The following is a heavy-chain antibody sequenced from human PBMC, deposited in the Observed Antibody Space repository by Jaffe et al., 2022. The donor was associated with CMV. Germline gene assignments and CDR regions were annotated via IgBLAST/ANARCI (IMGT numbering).Heavy chain of an antibody. J-gene: IGHJ4*02. Sequence: QVTLKESGPVLVKPTETLTLTCTVSGFSLTNPRMGVGWIRQPPGKALEWLAHIFSNDEKTYSASLESRLTISKDTSNSQVVLTMTNMDPVDTATYYCARILRTTMISDYWGQGTLVTVSS. CDR2: IFSNDEK. D-gene: IGHD3-16*01. V-gene: IGHV2-26*01. CDR3: ARILRTTMISDY. CDR1: GFSLTNPRMG.